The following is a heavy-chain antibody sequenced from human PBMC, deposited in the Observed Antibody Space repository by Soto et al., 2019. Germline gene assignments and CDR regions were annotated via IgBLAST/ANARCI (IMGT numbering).Heavy chain of an antibody. CDR1: GLNISTYS. Sequence: GGSMRLSCVASGLNISTYSRNWVSKAPGKGLEWVSGISGSGDSTYYADSVKGRFTVSRDNSKNTLYLQMNSLRAEDTAVFYCAKERSSGWSFDYWGQGTLVTVSS. V-gene: IGHV3-23*01. J-gene: IGHJ4*02. CDR3: AKERSSGWSFDY. D-gene: IGHD6-19*01. CDR2: ISGSGDST.